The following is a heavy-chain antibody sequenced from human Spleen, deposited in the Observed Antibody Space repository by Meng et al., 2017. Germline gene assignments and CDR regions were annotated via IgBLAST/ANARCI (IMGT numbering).Heavy chain of an antibody. CDR2: INHSGST. CDR1: GGSFSDYY. J-gene: IGHJ4*02. V-gene: IGHV4-34*01. D-gene: IGHD4-11*01. CDR3: ARGPTTMAHDFDY. Sequence: QVQLKQWGGGLWKPSETLSLTCVVSGGSFSDYYWSWIRQPPGKGLEWIGEINHSGSTNYNPSLESRATISVDTSQNNLSLKLSSVTAADSAVYYCARGPTTMAHDFDYWGQGTLVTVSS.